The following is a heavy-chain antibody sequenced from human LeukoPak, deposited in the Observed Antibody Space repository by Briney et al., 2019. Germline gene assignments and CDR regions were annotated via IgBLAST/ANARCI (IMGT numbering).Heavy chain of an antibody. CDR2: IIPIFGTA. V-gene: IGHV1-69*05. J-gene: IGHJ6*03. CDR1: GGTFSSYA. D-gene: IGHD1-26*01. CDR3: ARHSGSYYYYYMDV. Sequence: ASVKVSCKASGGTFSSYAISWVRQAPGQGLEWMEGIIPIFGTANYAQKFQGRVTITTDESTSTAYMELSSLRSEDTAVYYCARHSGSYYYYYMDVWGKGTTVTVSS.